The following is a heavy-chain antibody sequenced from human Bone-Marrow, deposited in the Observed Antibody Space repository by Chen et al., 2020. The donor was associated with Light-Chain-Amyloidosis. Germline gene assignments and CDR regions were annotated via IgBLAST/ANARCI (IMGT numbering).Heavy chain of an antibody. CDR3: VRDDHTSMDY. J-gene: IGHJ4*02. V-gene: IGHV3-74*01. CDR2: INGDGSST. CDR1: EFSFSSYW. Sequence: EVQLVESGGGLVQPGGSLRLSCAASEFSFSSYWMHWVRQVPGKGLGWVSRINGDGSSTAYADSVKGRFTISRDNAKNTLYLQMNSLRAEDTAVYYCVRDDHTSMDYWGQGTLVTVSS. D-gene: IGHD1-1*01.